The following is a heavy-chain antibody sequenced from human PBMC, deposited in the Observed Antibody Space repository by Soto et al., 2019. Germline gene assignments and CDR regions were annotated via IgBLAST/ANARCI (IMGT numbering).Heavy chain of an antibody. V-gene: IGHV3-7*01. D-gene: IGHD4-17*01. CDR2: IKQDGSEK. J-gene: IGHJ4*02. CDR3: VRDLRISDF. CDR1: GFTFSSYW. Sequence: PGGSLRLSCAASGFTFSSYWMSWVRQAPGKGLEWVANIKQDGSEKYYVDSVKGRFTISRDNAKNSLYLQMNSLRADETAVYFCVRDLRISDFWGQGALVTVSS.